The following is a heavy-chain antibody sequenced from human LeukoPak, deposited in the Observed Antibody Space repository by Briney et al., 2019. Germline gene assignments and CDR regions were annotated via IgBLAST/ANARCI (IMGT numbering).Heavy chain of an antibody. D-gene: IGHD2-2*01. CDR3: AKDWYCSSTSCSLYYYYYCMDV. V-gene: IGHV3-23*01. J-gene: IGHJ6*04. CDR2: ISGSGGST. Sequence: PGGSLRLSCAASGFTFSSYAMSWVRQAPGKGLEWVSAISGSGGSTYYADSVKGRFTISRDNSKNTLYLQMNSLRAEDTAVYYCAKDWYCSSTSCSLYYYYYCMDVWGKGTTVTVSS. CDR1: GFTFSSYA.